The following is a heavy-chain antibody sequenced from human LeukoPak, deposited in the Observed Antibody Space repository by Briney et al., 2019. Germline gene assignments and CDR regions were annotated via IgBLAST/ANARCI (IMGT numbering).Heavy chain of an antibody. CDR3: ARHRRNLPTYYYGSGSPVGY. J-gene: IGHJ4*02. V-gene: IGHV4-34*01. CDR1: GGSFSGYY. Sequence: SETLSLTCAVDGGSFSGYYWSWIRQPPGEGLEWIGEINHSGSTNYNPSLKSRVTISVDTSKNQFSLKLSSATAADTAVYYCARHRRNLPTYYYGSGSPVGYWGQGTLVTVSS. D-gene: IGHD3-10*01. CDR2: INHSGST.